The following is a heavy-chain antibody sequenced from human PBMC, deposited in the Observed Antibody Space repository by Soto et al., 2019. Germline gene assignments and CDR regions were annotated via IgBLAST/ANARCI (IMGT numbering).Heavy chain of an antibody. Sequence: SETLSLTCTVSGGSISSSSYYWGWIRQPPGKGLEWIGSIYYSGSTYYNPSLKSRVTISVDTSKNQFSLKLSSVTAADTAVYYCARHAAYYDILTGIFHGNWFDPWGQGTLVTVSP. CDR2: IYYSGST. D-gene: IGHD3-9*01. CDR1: GGSISSSSYY. CDR3: ARHAAYYDILTGIFHGNWFDP. J-gene: IGHJ5*02. V-gene: IGHV4-39*01.